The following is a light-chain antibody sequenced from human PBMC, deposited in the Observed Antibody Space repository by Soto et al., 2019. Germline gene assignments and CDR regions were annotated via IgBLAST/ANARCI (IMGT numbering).Light chain of an antibody. CDR2: RDN. V-gene: IGLV1-44*01. CDR3: AAWNDRPYLWV. Sequence: QSVLTQPPSACGTPGQRVSISCSGSSSNIGSNAVHWYQQFPGTAPRLLIYRDNQRPSGVPDRFSGSKSGTSASLVISGLQSEDEADYYCAAWNDRPYLWVFGGGTKLTVL. J-gene: IGLJ3*02. CDR1: SSNIGSNA.